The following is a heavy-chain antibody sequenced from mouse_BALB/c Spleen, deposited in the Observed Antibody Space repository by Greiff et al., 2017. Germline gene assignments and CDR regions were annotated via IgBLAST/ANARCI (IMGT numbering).Heavy chain of an antibody. V-gene: IGHV5-6-3*01. CDR3: ARELGRWYFDV. CDR2: INSNGGST. J-gene: IGHJ1*01. D-gene: IGHD4-1*01. CDR1: GFTFSSYG. Sequence: EVKLMESGGGLVQPGGSLKLSCAASGFTFSSYGMSWVRQTPDKRLELVATINSNGGSTYYPDSVKGRFTISRDNAKNTLYLQMSSLKSEDTAMYYCARELGRWYFDVWGAGTTVTVSS.